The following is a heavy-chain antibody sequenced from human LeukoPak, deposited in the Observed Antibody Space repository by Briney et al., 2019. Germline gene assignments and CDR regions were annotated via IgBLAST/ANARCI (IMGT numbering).Heavy chain of an antibody. J-gene: IGHJ5*02. CDR3: ARVQGSGYVVR. D-gene: IGHD5-12*01. V-gene: IGHV1-69*05. CDR1: VGTFSSYA. CDR2: IIPIFGTA. Sequence: SVKVSCKASVGTFSSYAIIWVRQAPGQGLEWMGGIIPIFGTANYAQKFQGRVTITTDESTSTAYMELSSLRAEDTAVYYCARVQGSGYVVRWGQGPWSPSPQ.